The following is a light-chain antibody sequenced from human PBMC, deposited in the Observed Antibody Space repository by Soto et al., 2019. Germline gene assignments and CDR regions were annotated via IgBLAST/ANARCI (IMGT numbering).Light chain of an antibody. CDR1: IGFVGRFSL. CDR2: EGH. Sequence: QSALAQPASVSGSPGRSITISCTGTIGFVGRFSLVSWYQQHPGKAPKVMISEGHRRHSGVPDRFSCSTSVNSASLTISGLQADDEADYYCCLYIGATTYVFGTGPKVTVL. CDR3: CLYIGATTYV. V-gene: IGLV2-23*01. J-gene: IGLJ1*01.